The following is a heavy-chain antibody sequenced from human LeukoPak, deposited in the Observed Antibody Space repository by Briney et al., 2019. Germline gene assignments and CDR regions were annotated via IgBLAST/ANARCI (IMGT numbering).Heavy chain of an antibody. Sequence: SETLSLTCTVSGGSIRSYYWNWIRQPPGRGLEWIGYTYYSGSTNYNPSLKSRVTISVDTSKNQFSLKLSSVTAADTAVYYCARVGGGGYCSSTSCYVNYYYGMDVWGQGTTVTVSS. J-gene: IGHJ6*02. CDR1: GGSIRSYY. CDR3: ARVGGGGYCSSTSCYVNYYYGMDV. CDR2: TYYSGST. D-gene: IGHD2-2*01. V-gene: IGHV4-59*12.